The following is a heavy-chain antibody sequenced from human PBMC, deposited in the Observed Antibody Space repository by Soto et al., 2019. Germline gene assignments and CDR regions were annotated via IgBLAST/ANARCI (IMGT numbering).Heavy chain of an antibody. V-gene: IGHV6-1*01. D-gene: IGHD6-6*01. Sequence: SQTLSLTCVISGDSVSSNSATWNWIRQSPSRGLEWLGRTYYRATWNNDYAGSVKSRITINADTTNNQFSLHLNSVTPEDTAVYYCAPYTTSSAYWGQGALVTVSS. CDR3: APYTTSSAY. CDR2: TYYRATWNN. J-gene: IGHJ4*02. CDR1: GDSVSSNSAT.